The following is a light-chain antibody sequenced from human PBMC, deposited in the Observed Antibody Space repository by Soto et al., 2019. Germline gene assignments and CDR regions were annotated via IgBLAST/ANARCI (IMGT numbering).Light chain of an antibody. J-gene: IGLJ1*01. CDR1: SRDVGGYNY. CDR2: EVS. CDR3: SSYTSSSAKV. Sequence: QSALTQPASVSGSPGQPITISCTGTSRDVGGYNYVSWDQQHPGKAPKLMIYEVSNRPSGDSNRFSGSKSGNTASLTISGLHAEDEADYYCSSYTSSSAKVFGPGTKVTVL. V-gene: IGLV2-14*01.